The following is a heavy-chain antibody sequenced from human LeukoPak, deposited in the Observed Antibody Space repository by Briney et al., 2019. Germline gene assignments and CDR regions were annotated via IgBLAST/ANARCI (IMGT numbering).Heavy chain of an antibody. CDR3: AKKVRMVRGVTYLDY. Sequence: GGSLRLSCAASGFTFSSYAMSWVRQAPGKGLEWVSAISGSGGSTYYADSVKGRFTISRDNSKNTLYLQMNSLRAEDTAVYYCAKKVRMVRGVTYLDYWGQGTLVTVPS. J-gene: IGHJ4*02. V-gene: IGHV3-23*01. CDR1: GFTFSSYA. D-gene: IGHD3-10*01. CDR2: ISGSGGST.